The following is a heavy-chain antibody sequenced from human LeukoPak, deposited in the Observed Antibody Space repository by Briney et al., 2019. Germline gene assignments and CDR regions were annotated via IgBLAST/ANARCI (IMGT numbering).Heavy chain of an antibody. CDR2: IYHSGST. CDR1: GGSISSGGYS. Sequence: SETLSLTCAVSGGSISSGGYSWSWIRQPPGKGLEWIGYIYHSGSTYYNPSLKSRVTISVDRSKDQFSLKLSSVTAADTAVYYCASYSGYDYFSIDYWGQGTLVTVSS. J-gene: IGHJ4*02. V-gene: IGHV4-30-2*01. CDR3: ASYSGYDYFSIDY. D-gene: IGHD5-12*01.